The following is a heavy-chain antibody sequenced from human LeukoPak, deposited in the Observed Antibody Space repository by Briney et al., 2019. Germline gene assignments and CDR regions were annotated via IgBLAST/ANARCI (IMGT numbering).Heavy chain of an antibody. CDR2: INPNSGGT. D-gene: IGHD2-15*01. CDR3: ARRGGYCSGGSCCVYFDY. Sequence: EASVKVSCKASGYTFTGYYMHWVRQAPGQGLEWMGWINPNSGGTNCAQKFQGRVTMTRDTSISTAYMELSRLRSDDTAVYYCARRGGYCSGGSCCVYFDYWGQGTLVTVSS. V-gene: IGHV1-2*02. J-gene: IGHJ4*02. CDR1: GYTFTGYY.